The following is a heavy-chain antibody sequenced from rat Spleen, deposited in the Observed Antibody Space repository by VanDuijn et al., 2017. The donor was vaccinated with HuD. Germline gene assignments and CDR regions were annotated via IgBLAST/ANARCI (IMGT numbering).Heavy chain of an antibody. CDR1: GFTFSNYD. V-gene: IGHV5-29*01. CDR3: TRDPYYGYKGYFDY. J-gene: IGHJ2*01. D-gene: IGHD1-9*01. CDR2: INFDGSGT. Sequence: EVQLVESDGGLVQPGRSMKLSCAASGFTFSNYDLAWVRQAPAWGLEWVASINFDGSGTSYRDSVKGRFTISRDNAKNTLYLQMNSLRSEDTATYYCTRDPYYGYKGYFDYWGQGVMVTVSS.